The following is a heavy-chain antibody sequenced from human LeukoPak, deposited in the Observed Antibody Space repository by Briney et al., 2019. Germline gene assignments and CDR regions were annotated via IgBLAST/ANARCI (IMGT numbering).Heavy chain of an antibody. V-gene: IGHV4-59*01. CDR2: HSGNS. Sequence: KPSETLSLTCTVSGGSISSYYWSWIRQAPGKGLEWIGHSGNSDYKPSLKSRITMSTDTSNNRFSLNLVSVTAADTAVYYCATYYVGAGGRGHWGPGTLVTVSS. CDR1: GGSISSYY. CDR3: ATYYVGAGGRGH. D-gene: IGHD3-16*01. J-gene: IGHJ4*02.